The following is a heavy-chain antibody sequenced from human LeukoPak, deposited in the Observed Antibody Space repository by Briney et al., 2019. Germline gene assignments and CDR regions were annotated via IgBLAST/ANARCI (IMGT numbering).Heavy chain of an antibody. CDR3: AKVFYSSSLFDY. V-gene: IGHV3-30*18. J-gene: IGHJ4*02. CDR1: GFTFSSYG. CDR2: ISYDGSNK. D-gene: IGHD6-13*01. Sequence: PGRSLRLSCAASGFTFSSYGMHWVRQAPGKGLEWVAVISYDGSNKYYADSVKGRFTISRDSSKNTLYLQMNSLRAEDTAVYYCAKVFYSSSLFDYWGQGTLVTVSS.